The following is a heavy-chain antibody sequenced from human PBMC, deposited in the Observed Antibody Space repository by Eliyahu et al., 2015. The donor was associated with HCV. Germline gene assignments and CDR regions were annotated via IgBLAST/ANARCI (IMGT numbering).Heavy chain of an antibody. Sequence: EVQLVESGGGLIQPGGSLRLSCAASGFTVSSNXXSWVRQAPGKGLEWVSVIYSRGSTXYADSVKGRFTISRDNSKNTLYLQMNSLRAEDTAVYYCARRTTVVTYSYYYYYGMDVWGQGTTVTVSS. D-gene: IGHD4-23*01. V-gene: IGHV3-53*01. CDR1: GFTVSSNX. J-gene: IGHJ6*02. CDR2: IYSRGST. CDR3: ARRTTVVTYSYYYYYGMDV.